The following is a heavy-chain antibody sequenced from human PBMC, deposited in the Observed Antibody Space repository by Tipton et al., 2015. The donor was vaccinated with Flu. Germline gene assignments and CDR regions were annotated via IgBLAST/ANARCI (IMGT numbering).Heavy chain of an antibody. Sequence: GSLRLSCVASGFTFSSYDMHWVRQATGKGLEWVSAINTGGNTFYPDSVKGRFTISRENAKNSLYLQLNSLRAGDTAVYYCARAGNNYYGMDAWGQGTTVTVPS. D-gene: IGHD1/OR15-1a*01. CDR3: ARAGNNYYGMDA. CDR2: INTGGNT. J-gene: IGHJ6*02. CDR1: GFTFSSYD. V-gene: IGHV3-13*01.